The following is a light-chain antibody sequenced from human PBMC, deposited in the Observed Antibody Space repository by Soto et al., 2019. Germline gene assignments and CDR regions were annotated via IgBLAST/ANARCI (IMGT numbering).Light chain of an antibody. CDR2: GAS. CDR3: RQYCSSGT. V-gene: IGKV3-20*01. Sequence: EPVLSQSTGTLSLSLGGRATLSCRASQSVSNNCLACYQPKPGHAPRLLIYGASNRATGIPARFSGSGSGTEFTLTISSMVHEDVAVYYCRQYCSSGTFGQGTKVDIK. J-gene: IGKJ1*01. CDR1: QSVSNNC.